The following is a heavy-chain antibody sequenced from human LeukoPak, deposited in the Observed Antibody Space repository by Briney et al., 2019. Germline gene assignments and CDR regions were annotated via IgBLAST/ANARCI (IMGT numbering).Heavy chain of an antibody. CDR3: AKLGGWYYYYYGMDV. CDR2: ISGSGGST. J-gene: IGHJ6*02. V-gene: IGHV3-23*01. CDR1: GFTFSSYA. Sequence: GGSLRLSCAASGFTFSSYAMSWVRQAPGKGLEWVSAISGSGGSTYYADSVKGRFTISRDNSKNTLYLQMNSLRAEDTAVYYCAKLGGWYYYYYGMDVWGQGTTVTVSS. D-gene: IGHD6-19*01.